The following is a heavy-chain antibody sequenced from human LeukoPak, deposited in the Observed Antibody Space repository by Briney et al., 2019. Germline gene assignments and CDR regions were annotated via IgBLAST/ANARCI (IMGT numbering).Heavy chain of an antibody. J-gene: IGHJ4*02. CDR3: ARVLLVGATTKGPFDY. CDR1: GFTFSDYY. D-gene: IGHD1-26*01. CDR2: ISSSGSTI. Sequence: PGGSLRLSCAASGFTFSDYYMSWIRQAPGKGLEWVSYISSSGSTIHYADSVKGRFTISRDNAKNSLYLQMNSLRAEDTAVYYCARVLLVGATTKGPFDYWGQGTLVTVSS. V-gene: IGHV3-11*04.